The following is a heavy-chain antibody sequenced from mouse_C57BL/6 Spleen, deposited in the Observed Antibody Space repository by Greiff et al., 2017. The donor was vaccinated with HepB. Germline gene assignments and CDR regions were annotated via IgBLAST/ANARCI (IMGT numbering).Heavy chain of an antibody. D-gene: IGHD1-1*01. V-gene: IGHV1-69*01. CDR2: IDPSDSYT. J-gene: IGHJ4*01. Sequence: QVQLQQPGAELVMPGASVKLSCKASGYTFTSYWMHWVKQRPGQGLEWIGEIDPSDSYTNYNQKFKGKSPLTVDKSSSTAYMQLSSLTSEDSAVYYCARRGTTVVAKKAMDYWGQGTSVTVSS. CDR1: GYTFTSYW. CDR3: ARRGTTVVAKKAMDY.